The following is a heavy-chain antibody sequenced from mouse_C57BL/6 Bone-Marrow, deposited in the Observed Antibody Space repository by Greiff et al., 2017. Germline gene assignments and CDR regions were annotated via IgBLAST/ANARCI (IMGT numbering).Heavy chain of an antibody. J-gene: IGHJ1*03. CDR2: IYPGNSDT. V-gene: IGHV1-5*01. D-gene: IGHD1-1*01. Sequence: EVQLQQSGTVLARPGASVKMSCKTSGYTFTSYWMHWVKQRPVQGLEWIGAIYPGNSDTSYNQKFKGKAKLTAVTSASTAYMELSSLTNEDSAVYDCTREAYYGSYWYFYVWGTGTTVTVSA. CDR1: GYTFTSYW. CDR3: TREAYYGSYWYFYV.